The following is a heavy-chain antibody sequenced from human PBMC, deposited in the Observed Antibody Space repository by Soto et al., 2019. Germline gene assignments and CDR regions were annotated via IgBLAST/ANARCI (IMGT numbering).Heavy chain of an antibody. J-gene: IGHJ6*02. CDR1: GFTSSSYV. CDR3: ASTYSYGDYYYYYGMDV. Sequence: GGSLRLSCEGSGFTSSSYVLHWVRQAPGKGLEWVALISFDGSNKYYADSVKGRFTISRDNSKKTLYLQMNSLRAEDTAVYYCASTYSYGDYYYYYGMDVWGQGTTVNVSS. D-gene: IGHD5-18*01. CDR2: ISFDGSNK. V-gene: IGHV3-30-3*01.